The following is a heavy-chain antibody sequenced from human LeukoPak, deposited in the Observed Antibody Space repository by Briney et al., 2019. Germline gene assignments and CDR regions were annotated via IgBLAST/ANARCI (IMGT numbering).Heavy chain of an antibody. CDR3: ARMLVVVPAAKYYFDY. Sequence: QSGGSLRLSCAASGFTFSSYWMSWVRQAPGKGLEWVANIRQDGSEKYYVDSVKGRFTISRDNAKNSLYLQMNSLRAEDTAVYYCARMLVVVPAAKYYFDYWGQGTLVTVSS. CDR2: IRQDGSEK. D-gene: IGHD2-2*01. J-gene: IGHJ4*02. V-gene: IGHV3-7*01. CDR1: GFTFSSYW.